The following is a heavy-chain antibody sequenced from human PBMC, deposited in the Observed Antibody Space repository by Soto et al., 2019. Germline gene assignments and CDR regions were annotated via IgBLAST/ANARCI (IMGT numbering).Heavy chain of an antibody. D-gene: IGHD1-7*01. CDR2: LSGSGGST. V-gene: IGHV3-23*01. CDR3: AKDLRRTGTKHDAFDI. CDR1: GFTFSSYA. J-gene: IGHJ3*02. Sequence: EVQLLESGGGLVQPGGSLRLSCAASGFTFSSYAMSWVRQAPGKGLEWVSALSGSGGSTYYADSVKCRFTITRDNSTNKMYLQMNSLRAEDTAVYYCAKDLRRTGTKHDAFDIWGQGTMVTVSS.